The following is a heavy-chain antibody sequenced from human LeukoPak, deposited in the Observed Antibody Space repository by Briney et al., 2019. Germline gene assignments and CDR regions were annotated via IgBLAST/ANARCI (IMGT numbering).Heavy chain of an antibody. CDR1: GYTFTSYG. CDR2: ISAYNGNT. D-gene: IGHD3-3*01. Sequence: VASVKVSCKASGYTFTSYGISWVRQAPGQGLEWMGWISAYNGNTNYAQKLQGRVTMTTDTSTSTAYMELRSLRSDDTAVYYCARVNLGDFWSGYSNYYYYYYMDVWGKGTTVTVSS. V-gene: IGHV1-18*01. CDR3: ARVNLGDFWSGYSNYYYYYYMDV. J-gene: IGHJ6*03.